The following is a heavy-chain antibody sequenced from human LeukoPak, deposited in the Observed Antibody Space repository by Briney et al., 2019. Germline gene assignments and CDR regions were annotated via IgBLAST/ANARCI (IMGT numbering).Heavy chain of an antibody. V-gene: IGHV1-18*01. D-gene: IGHD1-26*01. CDR1: GYSFTKYG. Sequence: ASVKVSCKASGYSFTKYGLNWVRQAPGQGLQWMGWISCYNGHTHYAQNFQGRVTMTTDTSTSTAYMELSSLRSEDTAVYYCAREVGATFWFDPWGQGTLVTVSS. CDR3: AREVGATFWFDP. CDR2: ISCYNGHT. J-gene: IGHJ5*02.